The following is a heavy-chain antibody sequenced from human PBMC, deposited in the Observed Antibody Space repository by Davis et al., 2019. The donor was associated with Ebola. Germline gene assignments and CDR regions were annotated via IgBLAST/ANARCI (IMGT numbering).Heavy chain of an antibody. D-gene: IGHD2-2*01. J-gene: IGHJ5*02. V-gene: IGHV4-38-2*02. CDR3: ARKPARWENWFDP. Sequence: GSLRLSCTVSGYSISSGYYWGWIRQSPGKGLEWIGEIIDIGSTNYNPSLKSRVTISVDTSKNQFSLKLSSVTAADTAVYYCARKPARWENWFDPWGQGTLVTVSS. CDR1: GYSISSGYY. CDR2: IIDIGST.